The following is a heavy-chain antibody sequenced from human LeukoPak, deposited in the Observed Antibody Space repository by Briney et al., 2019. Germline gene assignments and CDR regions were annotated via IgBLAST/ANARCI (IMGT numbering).Heavy chain of an antibody. J-gene: IGHJ4*02. V-gene: IGHV4-31*03. Sequence: SETLSLTCTVSGGSISSGGYYWSWIRQHPGKGLEWIGYIYYSGSTYYNPSLKSRVTISVDTSKNQFSLKLSSVTAADTAVYYCARMFGRATVIPYWGQGTLVTVSS. CDR2: IYYSGST. D-gene: IGHD4-11*01. CDR1: GGSISSGGYY. CDR3: ARMFGRATVIPY.